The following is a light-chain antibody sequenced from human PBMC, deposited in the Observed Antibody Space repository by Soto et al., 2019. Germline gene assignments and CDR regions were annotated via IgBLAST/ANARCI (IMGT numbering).Light chain of an antibody. J-gene: IGKJ1*01. CDR1: QTVRNN. V-gene: IGKV3-15*01. CDR2: GAS. CDR3: QQYNNWPRT. Sequence: FVLTQSPGTLSLTPGERATLSCRASQTVRNNYLAWYQQKPGQAPSLLIYGASTRATGIPARFSGSGSGTEFTLTISSLQSEDFAVYYCQQYNNWPRTFGQGTKVDI.